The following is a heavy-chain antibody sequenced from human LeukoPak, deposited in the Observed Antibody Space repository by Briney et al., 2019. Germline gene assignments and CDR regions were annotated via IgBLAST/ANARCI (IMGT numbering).Heavy chain of an antibody. D-gene: IGHD6-19*01. CDR3: ARSFSGWANFDN. J-gene: IGHJ4*02. Sequence: GGSLRLSCAASGFTFSSYAVSWVRQAPGKGLGGVSGISGSGGRVYYADSVKGRLTISRDNSKNTLYLQMNSLRAEDTAVYYCARSFSGWANFDNWGRGTLVTVSS. CDR2: ISGSGGRV. CDR1: GFTFSSYA. V-gene: IGHV3-23*01.